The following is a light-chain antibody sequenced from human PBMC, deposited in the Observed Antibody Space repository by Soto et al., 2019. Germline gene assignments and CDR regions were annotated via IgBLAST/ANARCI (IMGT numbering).Light chain of an antibody. V-gene: IGKV1-5*01. Sequence: DIHMTQSPSSLSVSVGDRVTIPCRTSQNINVNLAWYQQRPGQAPKLLIYDASAVQRGVPGRFSVSGSGTELTLTISCLQPDDSATSDSRLLFDSPTTFGQGTRLGL. J-gene: IGKJ5*01. CDR1: QNINVN. CDR2: DAS. CDR3: RLLFDSPTT.